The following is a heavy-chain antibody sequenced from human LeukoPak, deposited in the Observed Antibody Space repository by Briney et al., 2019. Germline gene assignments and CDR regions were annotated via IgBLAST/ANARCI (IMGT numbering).Heavy chain of an antibody. CDR1: GFTFTIYA. J-gene: IGHJ4*02. D-gene: IGHD1-26*01. CDR2: ITGSGDST. V-gene: IGHV3-23*01. Sequence: GGSLRLSCAASGFTFTIYAMTWVRQAPGKGLGWVSGITGSGDSTYYADSVKGRFTISRDNSKNTLYLQMSSLRAEDTAVYYCAKAFTGSYWYFFDYWGQGTLVTVSS. CDR3: AKAFTGSYWYFFDY.